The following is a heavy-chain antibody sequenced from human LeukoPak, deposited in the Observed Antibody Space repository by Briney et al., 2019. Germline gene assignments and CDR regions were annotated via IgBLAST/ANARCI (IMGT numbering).Heavy chain of an antibody. Sequence: ASVKVSCKAFGYTFTGYYMHWVRQAPGQGPEWMGWINPNSGGTNYAQKFQGRVTMTRDTSISTVYMELSRLRSDDTAVFYCARGLAAALGYFDYWGQGTLVTVSS. J-gene: IGHJ4*02. CDR1: GYTFTGYY. V-gene: IGHV1-2*02. CDR2: INPNSGGT. D-gene: IGHD2-15*01. CDR3: ARGLAAALGYFDY.